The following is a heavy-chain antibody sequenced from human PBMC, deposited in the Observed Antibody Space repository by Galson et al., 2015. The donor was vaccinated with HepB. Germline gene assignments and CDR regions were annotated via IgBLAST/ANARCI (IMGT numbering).Heavy chain of an antibody. CDR3: ARDMGQWLAYYNWFDP. CDR2: INWNGGST. Sequence: SLRLSCAASGFAFDDYGMSWVRQAPGKGLEWVSGINWNGGSTGYADSVKGRFTISRDNAKNSLYLQMNSLRAEDTALYYCARDMGQWLAYYNWFDPWGQGTLVTVSS. J-gene: IGHJ5*02. CDR1: GFAFDDYG. D-gene: IGHD6-19*01. V-gene: IGHV3-20*04.